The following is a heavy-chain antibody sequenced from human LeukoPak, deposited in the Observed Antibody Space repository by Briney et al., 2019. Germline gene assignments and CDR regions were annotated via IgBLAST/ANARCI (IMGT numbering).Heavy chain of an antibody. Sequence: GASVKVSCKASGYTFTGYYMHWVRQAPGQGLEWMGWINPNSGGTNYAQKFQGWVTMTRDTSISTAYMELSRLRSDDTAVYYCARDLPGIAAAGSVMWGFDPWGQGTLVTVSS. CDR1: GYTFTGYY. V-gene: IGHV1-2*04. J-gene: IGHJ5*02. CDR2: INPNSGGT. D-gene: IGHD6-13*01. CDR3: ARDLPGIAAAGSVMWGFDP.